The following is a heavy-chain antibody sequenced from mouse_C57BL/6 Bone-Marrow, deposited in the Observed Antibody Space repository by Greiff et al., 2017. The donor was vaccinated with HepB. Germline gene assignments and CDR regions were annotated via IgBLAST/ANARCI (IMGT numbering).Heavy chain of an antibody. V-gene: IGHV1-15*01. CDR2: IDPETGGT. J-gene: IGHJ2*01. CDR3: TRSGDGYFFDY. CDR1: GYTFTDYE. D-gene: IGHD2-3*01. Sequence: VKLVESGAELVRPGASVTLSCKASGYTFTDYEMHWVKQTPVHGLEWIGAIDPETGGTAYNQKFKGKAILTADKSSSTAYMELRSLTSEDSAVYYCTRSGDGYFFDYWGQGTTLTVSS.